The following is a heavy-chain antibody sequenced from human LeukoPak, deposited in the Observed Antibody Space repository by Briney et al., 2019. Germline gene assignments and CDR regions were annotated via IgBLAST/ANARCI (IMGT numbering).Heavy chain of an antibody. Sequence: ETMSLTCAVYGASYNAYYWSWIRQPPGKGLEWVSAISGSGGSTYYADSVKGRFTISRDNSKNTLYLQMNSLRAEDTAVYYCAKDRQQLPAGDWFDPWGQGTLVTVSS. J-gene: IGHJ5*02. V-gene: IGHV3-23*01. CDR3: AKDRQQLPAGDWFDP. CDR2: ISGSGGST. CDR1: GASYNAYY. D-gene: IGHD6-13*01.